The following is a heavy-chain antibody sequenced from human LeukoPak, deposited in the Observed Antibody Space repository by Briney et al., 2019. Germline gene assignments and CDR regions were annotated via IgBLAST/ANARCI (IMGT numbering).Heavy chain of an antibody. V-gene: IGHV3-23*01. D-gene: IGHD6-19*01. CDR3: AKDAAGAVNSRWSNYMDI. Sequence: GGSLTLSCEASGFYFSGSTMNWVRQAPGKGLEWIAVTSNSGGNFFYADSVKGRCTISRDNSKNTLSLQLNSLRVDDTAVYYCAKDAAGAVNSRWSNYMDIRGKGTRAIVS. J-gene: IGHJ6*03. CDR2: TSNSGGNF. CDR1: GFYFSGST.